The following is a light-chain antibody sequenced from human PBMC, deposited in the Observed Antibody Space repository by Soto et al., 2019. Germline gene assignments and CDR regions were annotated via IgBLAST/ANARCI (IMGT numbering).Light chain of an antibody. CDR1: SGHSSYI. Sequence: QPVLTQSSSASASLGSSVKLTCTLCSGHSSYIIAWHQQQPGKAPRYLMKLEGSGSYNRGSGVPDRFSGSSSGADRYLTISNLQFEDEADYYCETWDSNTRVFGGGTKLTVL. CDR2: LEGSGSY. V-gene: IGLV4-60*02. J-gene: IGLJ2*01. CDR3: ETWDSNTRV.